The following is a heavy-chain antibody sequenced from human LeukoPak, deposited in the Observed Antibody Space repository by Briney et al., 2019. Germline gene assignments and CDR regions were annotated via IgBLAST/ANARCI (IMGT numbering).Heavy chain of an antibody. CDR3: ARGANYCTNGVCSLFH. J-gene: IGHJ4*02. Sequence: ASVKVSCKASGYTFTSYYMHWVRQAPGQGLEWMGIINPSGGSTSYAQKFQGRVTMTRDTSTGTVYMELSSLRSEDTAVYYCARGANYCTNGVCSLFHWGQGTLVTVSS. D-gene: IGHD2-8*01. CDR1: GYTFTSYY. V-gene: IGHV1-46*01. CDR2: INPSGGST.